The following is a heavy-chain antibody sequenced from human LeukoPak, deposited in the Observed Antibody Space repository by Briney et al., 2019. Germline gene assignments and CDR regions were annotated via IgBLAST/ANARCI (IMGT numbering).Heavy chain of an antibody. Sequence: ASVKVSCKASGYTFTGHYMHWVRQAPGQGLEWMGRINPNSGGTNYAQKFQGRVTMTRDTSISTAYMELSRLRSDDTAVYYCAPSIAVFLGFDPWGQGTLVTVSS. CDR3: APSIAVFLGFDP. CDR1: GYTFTGHY. CDR2: INPNSGGT. J-gene: IGHJ5*02. D-gene: IGHD6-6*01. V-gene: IGHV1-2*06.